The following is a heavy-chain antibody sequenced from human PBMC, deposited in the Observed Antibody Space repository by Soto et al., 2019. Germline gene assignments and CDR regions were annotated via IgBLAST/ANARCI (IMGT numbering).Heavy chain of an antibody. D-gene: IGHD4-17*01. CDR1: GFTFSNYW. J-gene: IGHJ5*02. Sequence: EVQLVESGGGLVQPGGSLRLSCAASGFTFSNYWMSWVRQAPGKGLEWVANIKQDGSEKYYVDSVKGRFTISRDNAKNSLYLQMNSLRAEDTAVYYCARDEGGIYGSNWFDPWGQGTLVTVSS. CDR2: IKQDGSEK. V-gene: IGHV3-7*01. CDR3: ARDEGGIYGSNWFDP.